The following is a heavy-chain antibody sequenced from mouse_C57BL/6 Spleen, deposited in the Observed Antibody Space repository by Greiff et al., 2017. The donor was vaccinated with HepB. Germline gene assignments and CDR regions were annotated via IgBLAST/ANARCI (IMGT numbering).Heavy chain of an antibody. CDR3: TRAAFYYYGSSYAMDY. V-gene: IGHV5-9-1*02. CDR1: GFTFSSYA. D-gene: IGHD1-1*01. J-gene: IGHJ4*01. Sequence: EVKLVESGEGLVKPGGSLKLSCAASGFTFSSYAMSWVRQTPEKRLEWVAYISSGGDYIYYADPVKGRFTISRANARNTLYLQMSSLKSEDTVMYYCTRAAFYYYGSSYAMDYWGQGTSVTVSS. CDR2: ISSGGDYI.